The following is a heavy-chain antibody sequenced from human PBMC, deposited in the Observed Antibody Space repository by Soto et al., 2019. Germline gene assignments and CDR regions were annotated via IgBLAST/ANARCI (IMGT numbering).Heavy chain of an antibody. V-gene: IGHV1-8*01. J-gene: IGHJ6*02. Sequence: ASVKVSCKASGYTFTSYDINWVRQATGQGLEWMGWMNPNSGNTGYAQKFQGRVTVTRNTSISTAYMELSSLRSEDTAVYYCARGSYSYGYWHYYYYGMDVWGQGTTVTVSS. CDR1: GYTFTSYD. D-gene: IGHD5-18*01. CDR2: MNPNSGNT. CDR3: ARGSYSYGYWHYYYYGMDV.